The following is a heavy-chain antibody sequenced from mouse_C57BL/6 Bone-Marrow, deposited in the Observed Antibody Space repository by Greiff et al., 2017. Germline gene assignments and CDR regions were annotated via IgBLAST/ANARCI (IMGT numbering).Heavy chain of an antibody. CDR2: IRYKANGYTT. CDR3: ARSSITGPFAY. D-gene: IGHD4-1*01. CDR1: GFTFTDYY. Sequence: EVQRVESGGGLVQPGGSLSLSCAASGFTFTDYYMSWVRQPPGKALEWLGFIRYKANGYTTEYSASVKGRFTISRDNSQSILYLQMNALRAEDSATYYCARSSITGPFAYWGQGTLVTVSA. J-gene: IGHJ3*01. V-gene: IGHV7-3*01.